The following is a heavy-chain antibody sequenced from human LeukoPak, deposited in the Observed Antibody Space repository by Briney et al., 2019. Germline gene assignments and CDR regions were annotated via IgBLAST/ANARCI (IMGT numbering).Heavy chain of an antibody. CDR1: GYTFTSYD. CDR2: MNPNSGNT. D-gene: IGHD2-2*01. Sequence: ASVKVSCKASGYTFTSYDINWVRQATGQGLEWMGWMNPNSGNTGYAQKFQGRVTMTRNTSISTAYMELSSLRSEDTAVYYCAGIYCSSTSCYYYYYYGMDVWGQGTTVTVSS. V-gene: IGHV1-8*01. CDR3: AGIYCSSTSCYYYYYYGMDV. J-gene: IGHJ6*02.